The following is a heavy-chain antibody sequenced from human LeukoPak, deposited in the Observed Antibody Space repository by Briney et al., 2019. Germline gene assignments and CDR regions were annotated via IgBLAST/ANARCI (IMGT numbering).Heavy chain of an antibody. J-gene: IGHJ4*02. CDR3: ASLKYDSSGFYGSDY. V-gene: IGHV4-61*09. D-gene: IGHD3-22*01. CDR2: IYASGST. CDR1: AGSISSGSHY. Sequence: SETLSLTCTVSAGSISSGSHYRSLIRQPAGKGLEWIGHIYASGSTNYNPSLKSRVTMSVDTSKNQFSLKLSSVTAADTAVFYCASLKYDSSGFYGSDYWGQGTLVTVSS.